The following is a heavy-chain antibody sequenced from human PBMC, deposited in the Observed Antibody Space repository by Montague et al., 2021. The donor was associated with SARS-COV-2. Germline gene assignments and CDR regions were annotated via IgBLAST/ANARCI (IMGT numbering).Heavy chain of an antibody. CDR1: GGSIANWTYY. CDR2: PYYTGGA. D-gene: IGHD3-10*01. J-gene: IGHJ2*01. CDR3: ARKFEGYFDL. Sequence: SETLSLTCTVSGGSIANWTYYWGWVRQPPGKGLEWIVSPYYTGGAFYNPSFMSRVTKSFDTTQNHISLNLASVTAADTAAYYCARKFEGYFDLWGRDTLVMVSS. V-gene: IGHV4-39*02.